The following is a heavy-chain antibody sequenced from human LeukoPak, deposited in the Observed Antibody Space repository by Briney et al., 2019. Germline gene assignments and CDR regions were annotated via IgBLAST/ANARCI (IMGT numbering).Heavy chain of an antibody. J-gene: IGHJ6*02. CDR1: GGSISSYF. V-gene: IGHV4-4*08. CDR2: IYSSGST. D-gene: IGHD3-10*01. Sequence: PSETLSLTCTVSGGSISSYFWSWIRQPPGKGLEWIGYIYSSGSTNYNPSLKSRVTISVDTSKNHFSLKLSSMTASDTAVYYCAKDPGLIVPYGSGSYYSYYGMDVWGQGTTVTVSS. CDR3: AKDPGLIVPYGSGSYYSYYGMDV.